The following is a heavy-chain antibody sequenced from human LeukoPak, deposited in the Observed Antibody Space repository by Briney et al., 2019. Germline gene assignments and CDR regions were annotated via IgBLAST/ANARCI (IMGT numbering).Heavy chain of an antibody. CDR2: ISSSGSTI. D-gene: IGHD3-9*01. J-gene: IGHJ6*03. Sequence: GASLILSCAASGFTFSDYYMSLSRQARGKGLEWVSYISSSGSTIYYADSVKGRFTISRDNAKNSLYLQMNSLRAEDTAVYYCARSPRYFDWLLHPYYYYYMDVWGKGTTVTGSS. CDR1: GFTFSDYY. CDR3: ARSPRYFDWLLHPYYYYYMDV. V-gene: IGHV3-11*01.